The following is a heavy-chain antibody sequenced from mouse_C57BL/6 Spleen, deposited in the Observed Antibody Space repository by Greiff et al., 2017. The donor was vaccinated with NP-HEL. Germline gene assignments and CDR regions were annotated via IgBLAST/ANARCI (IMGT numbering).Heavy chain of an antibody. CDR2: INPGSGGT. V-gene: IGHV1-54*01. CDR3: ARLPSRYYYAMDD. Sequence: QVQLQQSGAELVRPGTSVKVSCKASGYAFTNYLIEWVKQRPGQGLEWIGVINPGSGGTKYNEKFKGKATLTADKSSSTAYMQLSSLTSEDSAVYCCARLPSRYYYAMDDWGQGTSVTVSS. CDR1: GYAFTNYL. J-gene: IGHJ4*01.